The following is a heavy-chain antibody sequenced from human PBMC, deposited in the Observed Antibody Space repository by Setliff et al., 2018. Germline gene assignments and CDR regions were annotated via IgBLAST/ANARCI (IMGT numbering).Heavy chain of an antibody. CDR1: GGSISSGGYY. CDR3: ARDGGNGYGVDAYAGGGFDI. D-gene: IGHD5-18*01. CDR2: IYPGGST. Sequence: SETLSLTCTVSGGSISSGGYYWNWIRQHPGKGLEWIGYIYPGGSTSYNPSLKNGVAISVDTSKNRFSLKLTSVTAADTAVYYCARDGGNGYGVDAYAGGGFDIWGQGTMVTVSS. V-gene: IGHV4-31*03. J-gene: IGHJ3*02.